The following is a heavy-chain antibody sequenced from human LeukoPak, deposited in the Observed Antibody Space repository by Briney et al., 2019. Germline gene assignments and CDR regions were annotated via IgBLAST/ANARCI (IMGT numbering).Heavy chain of an antibody. J-gene: IGHJ4*02. D-gene: IGHD2-21*02. CDR3: ARSIVVTTVPDY. CDR2: VSADGGNT. V-gene: IGHV3-30-3*01. CDR1: GFTFNDYA. Sequence: GGSLRLSCAASGFTFNDYAMSWVRQAPGKGLEWVAVVSADGGNTFYSDSVKRRFTISRDNSQNTLYLQMDSLRVEDTAVYYCARSIVVTTVPDYWGQGTLVTVSS.